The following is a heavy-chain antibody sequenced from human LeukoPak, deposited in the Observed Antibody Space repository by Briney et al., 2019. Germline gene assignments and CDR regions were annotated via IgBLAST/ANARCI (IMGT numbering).Heavy chain of an antibody. D-gene: IGHD4-17*01. CDR3: ARHYGP. V-gene: IGHV4-39*01. CDR1: GDSISSSIYY. Sequence: SETLSLTCNVSGDSISSSIYYWAWMRQPPGRGLEWIGSIYSTGNTYKNPSLKSRVTISVDTSKNQFSLKLTSVTAADTAVYYCARHYGPWGQGTLVTVSS. CDR2: IYSTGNT. J-gene: IGHJ5*02.